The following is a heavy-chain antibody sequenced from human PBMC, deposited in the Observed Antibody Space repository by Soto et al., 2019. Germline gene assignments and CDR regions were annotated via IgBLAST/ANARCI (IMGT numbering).Heavy chain of an antibody. CDR2: ISSSSSYI. Sequence: ESGGGLVKPGGSLRLSCAASGFTFSSSSMNWVRQAPGKGLEWVSSISSSSSYIYYADSVKGRFTISRDNAKNSLYLQMNSLRAEDTAVYYCARDHSTLGLIEAAGTGGDDGGQGTLVTVSS. V-gene: IGHV3-21*01. D-gene: IGHD6-13*01. J-gene: IGHJ4*02. CDR3: ARDHSTLGLIEAAGTGGDD. CDR1: GFTFSSSS.